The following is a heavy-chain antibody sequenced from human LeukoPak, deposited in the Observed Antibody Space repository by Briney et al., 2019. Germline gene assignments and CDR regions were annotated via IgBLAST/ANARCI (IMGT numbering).Heavy chain of an antibody. Sequence: SETLSLTCTVSGGSISSYYWSWIRQPPGKGLEWIGYIYYSGSTNYNPSLKSRVTISVDTSKNQFSLKLSSVTAADTAVYYCARSAWLVLTHDYWGQGTLVTASS. CDR2: IYYSGST. V-gene: IGHV4-59*01. D-gene: IGHD6-19*01. CDR3: ARSAWLVLTHDY. CDR1: GGSISSYY. J-gene: IGHJ4*02.